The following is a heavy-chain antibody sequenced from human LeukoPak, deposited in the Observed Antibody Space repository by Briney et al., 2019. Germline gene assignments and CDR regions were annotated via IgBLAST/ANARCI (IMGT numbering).Heavy chain of an antibody. J-gene: IGHJ4*02. D-gene: IGHD2-15*01. Sequence: ASVKVSCKASGYTFTSYGISWVRQAPGQGLEWMGWISAYNGNTNYAQKLQGRVTMTTDTSTSTAYMELRSLRSDDTAVYYCARALLKYCSGGSCYHDYWGQGTLVTVSS. CDR1: GYTFTSYG. V-gene: IGHV1-18*01. CDR3: ARALLKYCSGGSCYHDY. CDR2: ISAYNGNT.